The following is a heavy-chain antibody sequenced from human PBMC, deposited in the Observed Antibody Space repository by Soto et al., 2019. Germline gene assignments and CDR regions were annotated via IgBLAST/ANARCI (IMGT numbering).Heavy chain of an antibody. J-gene: IGHJ4*02. CDR1: GFTFSSYS. CDR3: ASKAGTWALDY. D-gene: IGHD6-13*01. V-gene: IGHV3-21*01. CDR2: ISSRSSYI. Sequence: EVQLVESGGGLVQPGGSLRLSCAASGFTFSSYSMHWVRQAPGKGLEWVSSISSRSSYIYYADSVKGRFTISRDNAKNSLYLQMNSLRAEDTAVYYCASKAGTWALDYWGQGTLVTVSS.